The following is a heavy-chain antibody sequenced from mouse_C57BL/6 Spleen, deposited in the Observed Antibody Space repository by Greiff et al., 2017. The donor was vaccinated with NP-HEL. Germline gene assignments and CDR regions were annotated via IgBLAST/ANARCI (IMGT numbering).Heavy chain of an antibody. CDR3: ALGREPNY. CDR1: GYTFTSYW. V-gene: IGHV1-50*01. J-gene: IGHJ2*01. D-gene: IGHD4-1*01. Sequence: QVQLQQPGAELVKPGASVKLSCKASGYTFTSYWMQWVKQRPGQGLEWIGEIDPSDSYTNYNQKFKGKATLTVDTSSSTAYMQLSSLTSEDSAVYYCALGREPNYWGQGTTLTVSS. CDR2: IDPSDSYT.